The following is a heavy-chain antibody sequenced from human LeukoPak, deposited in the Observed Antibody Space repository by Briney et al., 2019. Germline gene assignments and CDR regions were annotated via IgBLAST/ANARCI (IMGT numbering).Heavy chain of an antibody. J-gene: IGHJ5*02. CDR3: ARRPMTTDNWFDP. Sequence: SETLSLTCAVYGGSFSGYYWSWIRQPPGKGLEWIGEINHSGSTNYNPSLKSRVTISVDTSKNQFSLKLSSVTAADTAVYYCARRPMTTDNWFDPWGQGTLVTVPS. V-gene: IGHV4-34*01. CDR2: INHSGST. D-gene: IGHD4-11*01. CDR1: GGSFSGYY.